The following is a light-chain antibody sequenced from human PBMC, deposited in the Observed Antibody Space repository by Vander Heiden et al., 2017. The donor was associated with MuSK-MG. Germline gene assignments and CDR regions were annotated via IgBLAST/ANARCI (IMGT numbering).Light chain of an antibody. V-gene: IGKV3-20*01. CDR2: GAS. J-gene: IGKJ5*01. CDR3: QQYCSSQT. Sequence: EIVLTQSPGTLSLSPGERATLSCRASQSTSSSYIAWYQQKPGQAPRLLIYGASRRATGIPDRFSASGSGTDITLTINRLEPEDSAVYYCQQYCSSQTFGQGTLLEIK. CDR1: QSTSSSY.